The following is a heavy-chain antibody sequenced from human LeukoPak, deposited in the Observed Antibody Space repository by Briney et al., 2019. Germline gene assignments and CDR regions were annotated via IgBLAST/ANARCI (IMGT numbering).Heavy chain of an antibody. D-gene: IGHD2-21*02. V-gene: IGHV4-34*01. CDR3: ARQEVSGDLSNNWFDS. CDR1: GGSFSGYY. Sequence: SETLSLTCAVYGGSFSGYYWSWIRQPPGKGLEWIGEINHSGSTNYNPSLKSRVTISVDTSQNQFSLRLNFVTAAHTAIYYCARQEVSGDLSNNWFDSWGQGTLVTVSS. J-gene: IGHJ5*01. CDR2: INHSGST.